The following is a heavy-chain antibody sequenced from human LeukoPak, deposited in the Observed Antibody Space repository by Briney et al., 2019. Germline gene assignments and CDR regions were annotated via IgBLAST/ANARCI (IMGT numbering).Heavy chain of an antibody. D-gene: IGHD3-10*01. CDR2: IYTSGTI. CDR3: ARDSGTTGEVKFDP. J-gene: IGHJ5*02. CDR1: GGSISSYY. Sequence: SEALSLTCTVSGGSISSYYWSWIRQPAGTALEWIGRIYTSGTITYNPSLKSRVTMSVDTSKNQFSLKLSSVTAADTAVYYCARDSGTTGEVKFDPWGQGTLVTVSS. V-gene: IGHV4-4*07.